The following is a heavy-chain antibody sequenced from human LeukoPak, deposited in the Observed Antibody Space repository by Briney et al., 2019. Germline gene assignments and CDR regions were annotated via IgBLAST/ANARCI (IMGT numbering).Heavy chain of an antibody. CDR2: INHSGST. CDR3: ARGLSAIVH. CDR1: GGSFSGYY. Sequence: PSETLSLTCAVYGGSFSGYYWSWIRQPPGKGLEWIGEINHSGSTNYKLSLKSRVTISVDTSKNQFSLKLSSVTAADTAVYYCARGLSAIVHWGQGTLVTVSS. D-gene: IGHD2-21*02. V-gene: IGHV4-34*01. J-gene: IGHJ4*02.